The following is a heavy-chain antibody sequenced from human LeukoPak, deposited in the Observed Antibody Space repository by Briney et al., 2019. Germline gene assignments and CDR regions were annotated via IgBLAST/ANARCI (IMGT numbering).Heavy chain of an antibody. D-gene: IGHD6-6*01. CDR1: GGSISSHY. J-gene: IGHJ4*02. CDR2: IYYSGTT. CDR3: ARQADDSSSSLVYFDY. Sequence: SETLSLTCAVSGGSISSHYWSWIRQPPGKGLEWSGFIYYSGTTKYNPSLKSRVTISADTSKNQFSLKLSSVTAADTAVYYCARQADDSSSSLVYFDYWGQGTLVTVSS. V-gene: IGHV4-59*08.